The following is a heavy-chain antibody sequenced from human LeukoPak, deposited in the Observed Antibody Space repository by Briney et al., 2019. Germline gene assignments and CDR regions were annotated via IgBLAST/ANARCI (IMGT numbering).Heavy chain of an antibody. J-gene: IGHJ4*02. V-gene: IGHV4-39*07. D-gene: IGHD3-3*01. CDR2: IYYSGST. Sequence: PSETLSLTCTVSGGSISSSSYYWGWIRQPPGKGLEWIGSIYYSGSTNYNPSLKSRVTISVDTSKNQFSLKLSSVTAADTAVYYCARSDDFWSGSFDYWGQGTLVTVSS. CDR3: ARSDDFWSGSFDY. CDR1: GGSISSSSYY.